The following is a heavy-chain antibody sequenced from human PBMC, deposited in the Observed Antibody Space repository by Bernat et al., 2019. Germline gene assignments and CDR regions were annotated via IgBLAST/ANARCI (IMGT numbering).Heavy chain of an antibody. D-gene: IGHD4-17*01. J-gene: IGHJ4*02. CDR1: GYTFTSYG. Sequence: QVQLVQSGAEVKKPVASVKVSCKASGYTFTSYGISWVRQAPGQGLGWMGWLSAYNGNPNYAQKLQGRVTKTRDTSTSTAYMELRSQSSDDTAGYYCARGLYGDYTGGHYFDYWGQGTLVTVSS. CDR3: ARGLYGDYTGGHYFDY. CDR2: LSAYNGNP. V-gene: IGHV1-18*01.